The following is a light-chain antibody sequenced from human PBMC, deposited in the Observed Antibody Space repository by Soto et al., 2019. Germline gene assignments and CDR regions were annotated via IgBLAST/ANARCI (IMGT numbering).Light chain of an antibody. CDR1: SSDVSGYNY. CDR2: DVS. J-gene: IGLJ1*01. CDR3: CSYAGRYTYV. V-gene: IGLV2-11*01. Sequence: QSALTQPRSVSGSPGQSVTISCSGTSSDVSGYNYVSWYQQYPGKAPKLMIYDVSKQPSGVPDRFSGYKSGNTASLTITGLQAEDEADYYCCSYAGRYTYVFGTGTKLTVL.